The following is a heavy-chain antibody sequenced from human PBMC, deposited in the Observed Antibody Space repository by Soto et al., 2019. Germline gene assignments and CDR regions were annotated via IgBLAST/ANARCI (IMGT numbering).Heavy chain of an antibody. D-gene: IGHD6-13*01. J-gene: IGHJ4*02. CDR3: ARIGSWSLNFDY. CDR1: GFTSSSYH. CDR2: IWDDGSNK. V-gene: IGHV3-33*01. Sequence: QVQLVESGGGVVQPGRSLRLSCAASGFTSSSYHMHWVRQAPGKGLQWVAVIWDDGSNKYYADSVKGRFTISRDNSKNTLYLQMNSLRAEDTAVYYCARIGSWSLNFDYWGQGTLVTVSS.